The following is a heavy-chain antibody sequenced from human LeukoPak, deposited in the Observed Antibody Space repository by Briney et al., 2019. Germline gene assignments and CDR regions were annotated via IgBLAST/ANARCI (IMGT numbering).Heavy chain of an antibody. CDR2: IRGSGDRT. CDR3: AKDRGSWFALFDS. CDR1: GFTFSSYA. Sequence: SGGSLRLSCAASGFTFSSYAMSWVRQAPGKGLEWVSAIRGSGDRTHYADSVKGRFTISRDNSKSTLFLHMNSLRAEDTAVYYCAKDRGSWFALFDSWGQGTLVTVSS. D-gene: IGHD6-13*01. V-gene: IGHV3-23*01. J-gene: IGHJ4*02.